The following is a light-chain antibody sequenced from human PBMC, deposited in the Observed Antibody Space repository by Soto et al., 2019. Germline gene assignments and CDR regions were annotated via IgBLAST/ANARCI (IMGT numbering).Light chain of an antibody. Sequence: DIVMTQSPDSLAVSLGERATINCKSSQSVLYSSNNKNYLAWYQQKPRQPPKLLIYWASTREPGVPDRFSGSGSGTDFTLTISSLQAEDVAVYFCQQYYSTPWTFGQGTKVEIK. CDR2: WAS. J-gene: IGKJ1*01. CDR3: QQYYSTPWT. CDR1: QSVLYSSNNKNY. V-gene: IGKV4-1*01.